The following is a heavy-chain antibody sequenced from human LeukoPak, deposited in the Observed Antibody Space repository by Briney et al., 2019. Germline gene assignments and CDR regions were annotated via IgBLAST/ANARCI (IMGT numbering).Heavy chain of an antibody. J-gene: IGHJ5*02. CDR1: GGSISSSGYY. Sequence: SETLSLTCTVSGGSISSSGYYWGWIRQPPGKGLEWIGYIYYSGSTYYNPSLKSRVTMSVDASKNQFSLKLSSVTAADTAVYYCARVYIAAANLNWFDPWGQGSLVTVSS. D-gene: IGHD6-13*01. V-gene: IGHV4-30-4*08. CDR2: IYYSGST. CDR3: ARVYIAAANLNWFDP.